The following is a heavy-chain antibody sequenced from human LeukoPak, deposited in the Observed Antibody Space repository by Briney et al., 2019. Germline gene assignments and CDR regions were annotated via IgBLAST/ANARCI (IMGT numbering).Heavy chain of an antibody. CDR2: IYYSGST. D-gene: IGHD2-2*01. CDR3: ADLGGVVVPAAVD. J-gene: IGHJ4*02. V-gene: IGHV4-39*01. Sequence: SETLSLTCTVSGGSISSSSYYWGWIRQPPGKGLEWIGSIYYSGSTYYNPSLKSRVTISVDTSKNQFSLKLSSVTAADTAVYYCADLGGVVVPAAVDWGQGTLVTVSS. CDR1: GGSISSSSYY.